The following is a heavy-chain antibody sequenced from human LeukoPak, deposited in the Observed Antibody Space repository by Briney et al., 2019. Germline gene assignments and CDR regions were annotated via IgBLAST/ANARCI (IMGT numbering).Heavy chain of an antibody. CDR3: AKDCHQGGGTEEGVDFDY. V-gene: IGHV3-23*01. Sequence: GGSLRLSCAASGFTFDNYAMSWVRQAPGKGLEWVSAISGGGGNTYYADSVKGRFTISRDNSKNMLYLQMNSLRAEDTALYYCAKDCHQGGGTEEGVDFDYWGQGTLVTVSS. CDR1: GFTFDNYA. D-gene: IGHD3-16*01. J-gene: IGHJ4*02. CDR2: ISGGGGNT.